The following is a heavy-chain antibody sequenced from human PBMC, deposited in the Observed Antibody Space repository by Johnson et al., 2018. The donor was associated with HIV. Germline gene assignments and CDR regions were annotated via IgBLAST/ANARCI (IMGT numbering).Heavy chain of an antibody. J-gene: IGHJ3*02. D-gene: IGHD3-22*01. Sequence: VQLVESGGGVVQPGRSLRLSCAASGFTFSSYAMHWVRQAPAKGLEWVAVISYDGSDKYYADSVKGRFTISRDSSKNTLYLQMNSLRAEDTAVYYCAKDKSGRYYDSSGYSLDDAFDIWGQGTMVTVSS. V-gene: IGHV3-30*04. CDR2: ISYDGSDK. CDR3: AKDKSGRYYDSSGYSLDDAFDI. CDR1: GFTFSSYA.